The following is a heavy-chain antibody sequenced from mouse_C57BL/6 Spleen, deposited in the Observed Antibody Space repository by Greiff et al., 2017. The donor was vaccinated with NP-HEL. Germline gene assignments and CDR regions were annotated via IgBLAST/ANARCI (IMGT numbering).Heavy chain of an antibody. CDR1: GYTFTSYW. V-gene: IGHV1-50*01. D-gene: IGHD1-1*01. CDR2: IDPSDSYT. CDR3: ARWYGSSPWYFDV. J-gene: IGHJ1*03. Sequence: VQLQQPGAELVKPGASVKLSCKASGYTFTSYWMQWVKQRPGQGLEWIGEIDPSDSYTNYNQKFKGKATLTVDTSSSTAYMQLSSLTSEDSAVYYCARWYGSSPWYFDVWGTGTTVTVSS.